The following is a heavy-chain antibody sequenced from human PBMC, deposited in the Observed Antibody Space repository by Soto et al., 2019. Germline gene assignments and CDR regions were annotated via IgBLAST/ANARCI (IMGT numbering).Heavy chain of an antibody. V-gene: IGHV3-23*01. CDR1: EFTFSSYA. D-gene: IGHD4-17*01. CDR3: AEHRTYGERVYYFDY. J-gene: IGHJ4*02. Sequence: GGSLRLSCAASEFTFSSYAMSWVRQAPGKGLEWVSAISGSGGSTYYADSVKGRFTISRDNSKNTLYLQMNSLRAEDTAVYYCAEHRTYGERVYYFDYWGQGTLVTVSS. CDR2: ISGSGGST.